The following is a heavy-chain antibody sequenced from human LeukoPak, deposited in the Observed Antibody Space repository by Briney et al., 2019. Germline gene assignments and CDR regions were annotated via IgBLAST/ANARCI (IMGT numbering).Heavy chain of an antibody. Sequence: GGSLRLSXAASGFTFSSYAMSWVRQAPGKGLEWVSAISGSGGSTYYADSVKGRFTISRDNSKNTLYLQMNSLRAEDTAVYYCAKTLYDFWSGYYGPFDYWGQGTLVTASS. CDR1: GFTFSSYA. D-gene: IGHD3-3*01. V-gene: IGHV3-23*01. CDR3: AKTLYDFWSGYYGPFDY. CDR2: ISGSGGST. J-gene: IGHJ4*02.